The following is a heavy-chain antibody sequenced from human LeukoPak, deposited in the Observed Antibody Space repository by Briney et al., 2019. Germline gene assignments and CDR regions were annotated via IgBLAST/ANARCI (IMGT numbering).Heavy chain of an antibody. J-gene: IGHJ2*01. Sequence: GGSLRLSCTASGFTFSSYSLNWVRQAPGKGLERVSSVSTGSNYIYYADSVKGRFTISRDNSKNTLYLQMNSLRAEDTAVYYCANSRNNVYGDYGYRYFDLWGRGTLVTVSS. CDR1: GFTFSSYS. D-gene: IGHD4-17*01. V-gene: IGHV3-21*04. CDR3: ANSRNNVYGDYGYRYFDL. CDR2: VSTGSNYI.